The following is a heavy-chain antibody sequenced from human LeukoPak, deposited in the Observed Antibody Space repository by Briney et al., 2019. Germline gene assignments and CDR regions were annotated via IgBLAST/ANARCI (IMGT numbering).Heavy chain of an antibody. V-gene: IGHV3-33*01. D-gene: IGHD6-19*01. J-gene: IGHJ6*02. CDR1: GFTFSSYG. CDR3: ARDNRGKWLAYYYYYGMDV. CDR2: IWYDGSNK. Sequence: GGSLRLSCAASGFTFSSYGMHWVRQAPGKGLEWVAVIWYDGSNKYYADSVKGRFTISRDNSKNTLYLQMNSLRAEDTAVYYCARDNRGKWLAYYYYYGMDVWGQGTTVTVSS.